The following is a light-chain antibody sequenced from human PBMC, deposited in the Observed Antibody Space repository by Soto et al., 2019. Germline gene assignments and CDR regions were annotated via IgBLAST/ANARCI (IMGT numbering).Light chain of an antibody. CDR2: GAS. CDR1: QRVYSN. J-gene: IGKJ1*01. CDR3: QQYNSYS. V-gene: IGKV3D-15*01. Sequence: EILMTQSPDTLSVSPGESATLSCRASQRVYSNLAWYQQRPGQAPRLLISGASNRATGIPDRFSGSGSGTEFTLTISSLQPDDFATYYCQQYNSYSFGQGTKVDIK.